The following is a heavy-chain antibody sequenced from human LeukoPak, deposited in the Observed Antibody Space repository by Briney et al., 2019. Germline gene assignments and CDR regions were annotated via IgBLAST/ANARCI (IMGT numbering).Heavy chain of an antibody. Sequence: SETLSLTCAVSGGSFSDYYWIWIRQHSGKGLEWIGEVSHRGVTNYTPSLRGRITVSVDTSKNQFSLKLSSVTAADTAVYYCARPRRDLDYGSGSFDYWGQGTLVTVSS. CDR1: GGSFSDYY. V-gene: IGHV4-34*01. CDR3: ARPRRDLDYGSGSFDY. J-gene: IGHJ4*02. CDR2: VSHRGVT. D-gene: IGHD3-10*01.